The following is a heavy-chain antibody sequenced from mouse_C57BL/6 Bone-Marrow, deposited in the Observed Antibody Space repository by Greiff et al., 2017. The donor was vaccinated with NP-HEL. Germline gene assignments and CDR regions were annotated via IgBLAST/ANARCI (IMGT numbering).Heavy chain of an antibody. J-gene: IGHJ4*01. CDR1: GYTFTDYY. CDR2: IYPGSGNT. Sequence: QVQLQQSGAELVRPGASVKLSCKASGYTFTDYYINWVKQRPGQGLEWIARIYPGSGNTYYNEKFKGKATLTAEKSSSTAYMQLSSLTSEDSAVYFCASPSTVVEGYYYAMDYWGQGTSVSVSS. D-gene: IGHD1-1*01. CDR3: ASPSTVVEGYYYAMDY. V-gene: IGHV1-76*01.